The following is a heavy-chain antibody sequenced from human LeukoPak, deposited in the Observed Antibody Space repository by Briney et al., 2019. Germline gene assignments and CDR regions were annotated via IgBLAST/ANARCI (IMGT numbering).Heavy chain of an antibody. Sequence: PGGSLRLSCAASGFTLSSYEMNWVRQAPGKGLGWVSYISSSGSTIYYADSVKGRFTISRDNAKNSLYLQMNSLRADDTAVYYCAELGITMIGGVWGKGTTVTISS. J-gene: IGHJ6*04. D-gene: IGHD3-10*02. CDR1: GFTLSSYE. V-gene: IGHV3-48*03. CDR2: ISSSGSTI. CDR3: AELGITMIGGV.